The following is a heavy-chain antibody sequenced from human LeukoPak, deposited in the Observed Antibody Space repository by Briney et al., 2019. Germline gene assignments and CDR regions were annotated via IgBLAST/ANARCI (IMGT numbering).Heavy chain of an antibody. D-gene: IGHD3-10*01. Sequence: PSETLSLTCTVSGGSISSYYWSWIRQPPGMGLEWIGYIYYSGSTNYNPSLKSRVTISVDTSKNQFSLKLSSVTAADTAVYYCARAEYYFDYWGQGTLVTVSS. J-gene: IGHJ4*02. CDR3: ARAEYYFDY. CDR2: IYYSGST. CDR1: GGSISSYY. V-gene: IGHV4-59*01.